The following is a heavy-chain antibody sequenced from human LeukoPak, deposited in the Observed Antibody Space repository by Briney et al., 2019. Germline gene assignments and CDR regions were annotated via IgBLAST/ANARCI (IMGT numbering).Heavy chain of an antibody. V-gene: IGHV1-69*04. CDR1: GGTFSSYA. Sequence: SVKVSCKASGGTFSSYAISWVRQAPGQGLEWMGRIIPILGIANHAQKFQGRVTITADKSTSTAYMELSSLRSEDTAVYYCARDDFHSGYYYGLGSYWGQGTLVTVSS. D-gene: IGHD3-22*01. CDR2: IIPILGIA. J-gene: IGHJ4*02. CDR3: ARDDFHSGYYYGLGSY.